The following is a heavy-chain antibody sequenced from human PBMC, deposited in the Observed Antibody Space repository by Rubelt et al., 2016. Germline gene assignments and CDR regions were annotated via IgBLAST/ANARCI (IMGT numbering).Heavy chain of an antibody. J-gene: IGHJ4*02. Sequence: GSGPGLVKPSETLSLTCSVSGGSVSSGSHYWTWIRQPPGKGLEWIGYIYHSGSTNYNSSLESRVTISVDTSKNQFSLKLSSVTAADTAVYYCARTSSGWYGHFDYWGQGTLVTVSS. D-gene: IGHD6-19*01. V-gene: IGHV4-61*01. CDR1: GGSVSSGSHY. CDR3: ARTSSGWYGHFDY. CDR2: IYHSGST.